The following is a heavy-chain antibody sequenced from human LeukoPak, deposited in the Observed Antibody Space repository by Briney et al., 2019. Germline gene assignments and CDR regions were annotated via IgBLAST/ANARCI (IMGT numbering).Heavy chain of an antibody. CDR3: AKESWKGAYFDY. Sequence: GGSLRLSCAASGFTFSSDGMHWVRQAPGKGLEWVAFIRYDGSDKYYADSVKGRFTNSTDNSKNTLYLQMNSLRAEDTAVYYCAKESWKGAYFDYWGQGTLVTVSS. CDR2: IRYDGSDK. D-gene: IGHD1-1*01. V-gene: IGHV3-30*02. CDR1: GFTFSSDG. J-gene: IGHJ4*02.